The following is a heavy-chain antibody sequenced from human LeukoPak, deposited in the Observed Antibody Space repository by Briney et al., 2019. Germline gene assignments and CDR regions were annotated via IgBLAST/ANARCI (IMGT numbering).Heavy chain of an antibody. V-gene: IGHV3-43*02. D-gene: IGHD1-26*01. Sequence: PGGSLRLSCAASGFTFDDYAMHWVPQAPGKGLEWVSLISGDGGSTYYADSVKGRFTISRDNNKNSLYLQMNSLRTEDTALYYCAKDRMRGATSYFGYWGQGTLVTVSS. CDR3: AKDRMRGATSYFGY. J-gene: IGHJ4*02. CDR1: GFTFDDYA. CDR2: ISGDGGST.